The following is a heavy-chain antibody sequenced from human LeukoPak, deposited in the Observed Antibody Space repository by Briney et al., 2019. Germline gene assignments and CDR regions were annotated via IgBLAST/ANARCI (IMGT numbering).Heavy chain of an antibody. Sequence: PSETLSLTCAVSGGSITSHSWWSWVRQPPGKGLAWIGEIYHGGDTNYDPSVKSRVTMSEDKSKNHFSLNLRSVTAADTAIHYCASHVTVLGTRGFDYWGQGILVTVSS. V-gene: IGHV4-4*02. CDR1: GGSITSHSW. D-gene: IGHD6-19*01. J-gene: IGHJ4*02. CDR3: ASHVTVLGTRGFDY. CDR2: IYHGGDT.